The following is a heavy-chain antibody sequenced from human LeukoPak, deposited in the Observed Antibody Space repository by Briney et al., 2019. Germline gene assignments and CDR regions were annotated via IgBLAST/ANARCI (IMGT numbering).Heavy chain of an antibody. Sequence: GMSLRLSCAASGFTLSENNVHWVRQAPGKGLEWVAVISYDGSNKYYADSVKGRFTISRDNSKNTLYLQMNSLRAEDTAVYYCAKAPPRSGWYYFDYWGQGTLVTVSS. CDR1: GFTLSENN. V-gene: IGHV3-30*18. D-gene: IGHD6-19*01. CDR3: AKAPPRSGWYYFDY. CDR2: ISYDGSNK. J-gene: IGHJ4*02.